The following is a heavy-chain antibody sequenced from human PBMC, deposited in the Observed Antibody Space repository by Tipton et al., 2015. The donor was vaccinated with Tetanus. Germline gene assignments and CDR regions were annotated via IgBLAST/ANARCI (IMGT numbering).Heavy chain of an antibody. Sequence: TLSLTCTVSGGSISSGGYYWSWIRQHPGKGLEWIGYIYYSGSTYYNPSLKSRVTISVDTSKNQFSLKLSSVTAADTAVYYCARSQDTDPYYYDSSGYVDYWGQGTLVTVSS. D-gene: IGHD3-22*01. CDR3: ARSQDTDPYYYDSSGYVDY. V-gene: IGHV4-31*03. CDR2: IYYSGST. J-gene: IGHJ4*02. CDR1: GGSISSGGYY.